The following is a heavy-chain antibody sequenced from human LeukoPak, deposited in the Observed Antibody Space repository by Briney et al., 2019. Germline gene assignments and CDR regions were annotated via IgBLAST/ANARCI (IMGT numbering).Heavy chain of an antibody. D-gene: IGHD5-24*01. CDR2: VYRSGST. V-gene: IGHV4-4*02. Sequence: SETLSLTCAVSGDSISTNHWWSWVRPPPGKGLEWIGEVYRSGSTNYNPSLKSRVTISVDKSKNLLSLKLTSVTAADTAMYYCASARWDSWGQGTLVTVSS. J-gene: IGHJ4*02. CDR3: ASARWDS. CDR1: GDSISTNHW.